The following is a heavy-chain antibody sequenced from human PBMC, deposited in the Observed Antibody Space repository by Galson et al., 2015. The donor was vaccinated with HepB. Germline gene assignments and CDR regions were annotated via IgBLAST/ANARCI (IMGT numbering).Heavy chain of an antibody. Sequence: SLRLSCAASGFSFSDYYMSWLRQAPGKGLEWVSYITSSGSTTLYADSVKGRFTISRDNAKKSLYLQMNSLRAEDTAVYYCARDGVLGGGDAFDIWGQGTMVTVSS. CDR2: ITSSGSTT. J-gene: IGHJ3*02. CDR1: GFSFSDYY. CDR3: ARDGVLGGGDAFDI. D-gene: IGHD3-16*01. V-gene: IGHV3-11*01.